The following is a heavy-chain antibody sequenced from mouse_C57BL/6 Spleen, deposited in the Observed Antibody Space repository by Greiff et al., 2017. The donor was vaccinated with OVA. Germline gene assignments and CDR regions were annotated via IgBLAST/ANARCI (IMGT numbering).Heavy chain of an antibody. CDR3: ASLGAYYAMDY. Sequence: VQLKESGPGMVKPSQSLSLTCTVTGYSITSGYDWHWIRHFPGNKLEWMGYISYSGSTNYNPSLKSRISITHDTSKNHFFLKLNSVTTEDTATYYCASLGAYYAMDYWGQGTSVTVSS. J-gene: IGHJ4*01. V-gene: IGHV3-1*01. CDR1: GYSITSGYD. D-gene: IGHD4-1*01. CDR2: ISYSGST.